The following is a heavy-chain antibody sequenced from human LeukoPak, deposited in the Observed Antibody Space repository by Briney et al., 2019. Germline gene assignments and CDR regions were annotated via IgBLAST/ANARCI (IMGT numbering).Heavy chain of an antibody. V-gene: IGHV3-15*01. D-gene: IGHD3-10*01. CDR2: IKSKTDGGTT. CDR3: TTSLSTSGSYYMFDY. Sequence: PGGSLRLSCAASGFTFSNAWMSWVRQAPGKGLEWVGRIKSKTDGGTTDYAAPVKGRFTISRDDSKNTLYLQMNSLKTEDTAVYYCTTSLSTSGSYYMFDYWGQGTLVTVSS. CDR1: GFTFSNAW. J-gene: IGHJ4*02.